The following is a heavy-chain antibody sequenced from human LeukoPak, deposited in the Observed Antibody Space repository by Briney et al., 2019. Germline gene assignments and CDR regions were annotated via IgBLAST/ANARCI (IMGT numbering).Heavy chain of an antibody. Sequence: GGSLRLSCATSGFTFDDFGMAWVRQVPGKGPEWVSGINWNGETIAYRDSVKGRFTISRDSARRSVYLQMNSLRDEDTALYYCAKEKGANWDPFDYWGRGTLVTVSS. D-gene: IGHD7-27*01. J-gene: IGHJ4*02. CDR3: AKEKGANWDPFDY. CDR2: INWNGETI. V-gene: IGHV3-20*04. CDR1: GFTFDDFG.